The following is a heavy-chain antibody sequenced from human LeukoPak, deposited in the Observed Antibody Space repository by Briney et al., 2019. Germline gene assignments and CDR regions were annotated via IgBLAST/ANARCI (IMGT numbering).Heavy chain of an antibody. D-gene: IGHD6-13*01. J-gene: IGHJ4*02. CDR3: AAPRGAAGTFDY. V-gene: IGHV1-18*01. Sequence: ASVKVSCKASGYTFTSYGISWVRQAPGQGLEGMGWISAYNGNTNYAQKLQGRVTMTTDTSTSTAYMELRSLRSDDTAVYYCAAPRGAAGTFDYWGQGTLVTVSS. CDR2: ISAYNGNT. CDR1: GYTFTSYG.